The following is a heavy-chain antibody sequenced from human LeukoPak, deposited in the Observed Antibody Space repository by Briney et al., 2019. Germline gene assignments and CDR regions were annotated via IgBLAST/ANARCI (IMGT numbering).Heavy chain of an antibody. J-gene: IGHJ6*02. CDR3: ARGDYYYYGMDV. CDR2: INHSGST. V-gene: IGHV4-34*01. CDR1: GGSFSGYY. Sequence: SETLSLTCAVYGGSFSGYYWSWIRQPPGKGLEWIGEINHSGSTNYNPSLKSRVTMSVDTSKNQFSLKLSSVTAADTAVYYCARGDYYYYGMDVWGQGTTVTVSS.